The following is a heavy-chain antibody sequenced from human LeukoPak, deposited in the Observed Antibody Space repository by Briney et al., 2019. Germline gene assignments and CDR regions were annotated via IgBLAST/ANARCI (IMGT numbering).Heavy chain of an antibody. CDR1: GFTFSSYA. CDR3: AKSNREQLVRSYGLDV. J-gene: IGHJ6*02. V-gene: IGHV3-23*01. D-gene: IGHD6-13*01. Sequence: GGSLRLSCAASGFTFSSYAMSWVRQAPGKGLEWVSVISGSGGSTYYADSVKGRFTISRDNSKDTVYLQMNSLRVDDTAVYYCAKSNREQLVRSYGLDVWGQGTTVTVPS. CDR2: ISGSGGST.